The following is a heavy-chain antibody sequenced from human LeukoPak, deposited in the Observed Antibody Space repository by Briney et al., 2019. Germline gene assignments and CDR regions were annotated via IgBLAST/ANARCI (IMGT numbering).Heavy chain of an antibody. CDR1: GGSISSGDYY. J-gene: IGHJ4*02. CDR3: ARAAPEGLLLNPFDY. D-gene: IGHD3-22*01. Sequence: SETLSLTCTVSGGSISSGDYYWSWIRQPPGKGLEWIAYMYYSGSTYYNPSLKSRVTMSADTSKNQLSLKLSSVTAADTAVYYCARAAPEGLLLNPFDYWGQGTLVTVSS. CDR2: MYYSGST. V-gene: IGHV4-30-4*01.